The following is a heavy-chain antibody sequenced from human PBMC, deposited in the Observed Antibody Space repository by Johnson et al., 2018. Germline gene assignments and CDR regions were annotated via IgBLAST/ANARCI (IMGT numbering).Heavy chain of an antibody. D-gene: IGHD5-12*01. CDR1: GFTFSAYR. CDR2: ISTTSHSI. CDR3: ARRNDGYDFGYYLDV. V-gene: IGHV3-21*01. Sequence: VQLVESGGGLVKPGGSLRLSCAASGFTFSAYRMSWVRQAPGKGLEWVSSISTTSHSIYSVDSVKGRFTISRDNSRNSLYLQMDNLRAEDTAVYYCARRNDGYDFGYYLDVWGKGTTVTVSS. J-gene: IGHJ6*03.